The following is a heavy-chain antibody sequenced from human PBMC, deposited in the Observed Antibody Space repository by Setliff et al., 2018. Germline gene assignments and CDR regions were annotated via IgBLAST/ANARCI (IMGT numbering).Heavy chain of an antibody. J-gene: IGHJ4*02. CDR1: GYTFTSYA. CDR3: ARAHNSGSYFNVY. D-gene: IGHD3-10*01. V-gene: IGHV1-3*01. CDR2: INAGNGNT. Sequence: ASVKVSCKASGYTFTSYAMHWVRQAPGQRLEWMGWINAGNGNTNYAQKLQGRITMTTDTSTSTAYMELRSLISDDTAVYYCARAHNSGSYFNVYWGQGTLVTVSS.